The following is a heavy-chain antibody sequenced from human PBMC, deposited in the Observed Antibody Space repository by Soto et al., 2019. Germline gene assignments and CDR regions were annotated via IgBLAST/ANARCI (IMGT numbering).Heavy chain of an antibody. CDR1: GGSISTYY. CDR3: ARAISSSIPSYFDH. CDR2: IYYSGST. Sequence: PSETLSLTCTVSGGSISTYYWSWIRQPPGKGLEWIGYIYYSGSTNYNPSLKSRITISVDTSKNRFSLELTSVTAADTAVYYCARAISSSIPSYFDHWGQGTLVTSPQ. D-gene: IGHD2-2*02. V-gene: IGHV4-59*01. J-gene: IGHJ4*02.